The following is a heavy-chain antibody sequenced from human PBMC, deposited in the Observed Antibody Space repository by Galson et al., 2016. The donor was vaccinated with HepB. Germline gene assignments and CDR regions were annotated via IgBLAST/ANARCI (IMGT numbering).Heavy chain of an antibody. CDR1: GFGLGDYH. J-gene: IGHJ1*01. CDR2: ISHSGKTI. D-gene: IGHD2-21*02. CDR3: ARFTSYCGDGCFSGYLQH. Sequence: SLRLSCAASGFGLGDYHMSWIRQTPGKGLEWVSYISHSGKTIFYADSVKGRFAISRENAKNSLYLQMNSLRDEDTAFYYCARFTSYCGDGCFSGYLQHWGQGTLVIVSS. V-gene: IGHV3-11*01.